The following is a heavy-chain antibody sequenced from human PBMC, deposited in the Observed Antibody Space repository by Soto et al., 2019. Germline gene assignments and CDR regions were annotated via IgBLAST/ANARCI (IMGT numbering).Heavy chain of an antibody. CDR1: GESVSSNRST. V-gene: IGHV6-1*01. CDR2: TYYRSKWSN. D-gene: IGHD3-16*01. CDR3: ARLIGNSWLDS. Sequence: PSHAHSRTCASCGESVSSNRSTWYWIRQSPSRGLEWLGRTYYRSKWSNDYAVSVKGRITINPDTSNNQFSLHLNSVTPDDTAVYYCARLIGNSWLDSWGQGTLVTVSS. J-gene: IGHJ5*01.